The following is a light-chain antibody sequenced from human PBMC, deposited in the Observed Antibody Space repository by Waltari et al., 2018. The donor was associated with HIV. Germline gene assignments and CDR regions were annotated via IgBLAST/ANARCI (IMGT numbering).Light chain of an antibody. Sequence: QSVLTQPPSVSAAPGQKVTISCSGSNSNIGNNYVSWYQQVPKTAPTLLICDNDKRPSGIPDRFSGSKSGTSATLDITGLQSGDEADYYCGTWDSSLSAYVFGTGTKVTVL. CDR1: NSNIGNNY. CDR3: GTWDSSLSAYV. CDR2: DND. V-gene: IGLV1-51*01. J-gene: IGLJ1*01.